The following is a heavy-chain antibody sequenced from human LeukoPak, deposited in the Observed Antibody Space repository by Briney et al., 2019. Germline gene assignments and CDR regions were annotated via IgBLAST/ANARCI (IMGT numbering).Heavy chain of an antibody. CDR3: ATDLSGLFDY. D-gene: IGHD3-10*01. CDR1: GFTFSSSW. J-gene: IGHJ4*02. CDR2: NPDGTTT. Sequence: GSLRLSCAASGFTFSSSWMHWVRQAPGEGLVWVSRNPDGTTTSYADSVKGRFTISRHNARNTLFLQMNSLRVDDTAVYYCATDLSGLFDYWGRGTLVSVSS. V-gene: IGHV3-74*01.